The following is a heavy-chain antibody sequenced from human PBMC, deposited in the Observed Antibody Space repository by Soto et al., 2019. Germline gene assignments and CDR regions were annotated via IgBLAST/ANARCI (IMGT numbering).Heavy chain of an antibody. D-gene: IGHD3-22*01. CDR2: INHSGST. V-gene: IGHV4-34*01. J-gene: IGHJ4*02. CDR3: ARYYDSSGYYGPFY. Sequence: PSETLSLTCAVYGGSFSGYYWNWILQPPGKGLEWIGEINHSGSTNYNPSLKSRVTISVDKSKNQFSLKLSSVTAADTAVYYCARYYDSSGYYGPFYWGQGTLVTVSS. CDR1: GGSFSGYY.